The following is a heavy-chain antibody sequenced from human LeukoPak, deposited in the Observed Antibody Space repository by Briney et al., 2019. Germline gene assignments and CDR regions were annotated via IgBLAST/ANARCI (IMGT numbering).Heavy chain of an antibody. V-gene: IGHV3-13*01. CDR1: GFTFSSYD. J-gene: IGHJ6*02. Sequence: GGSLRLSCAASGFTFSSYDMHWVRQATGKGLEWVSAIGTAGDTYYPGSVKGRFTISRENAKNSLYLQMNSLRAGDTAVYYCAGARGLSVPAANYYYYYGMDVWGQGTTVTVSS. D-gene: IGHD2-2*01. CDR2: IGTAGDT. CDR3: AGARGLSVPAANYYYYYGMDV.